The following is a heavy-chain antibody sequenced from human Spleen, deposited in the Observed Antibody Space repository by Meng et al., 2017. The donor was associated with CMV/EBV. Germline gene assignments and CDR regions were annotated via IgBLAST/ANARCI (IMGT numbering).Heavy chain of an antibody. Sequence: GESLKISCAASGFTFSSYWMHWVRQAPGKGLVWVSRINSDGSSTSHADSVKGRFTISRDNAKNTLYLQMNSLRAEDTAVYYCARDNRHYYYYYGMDVWGQGTTVTVSS. V-gene: IGHV3-74*01. J-gene: IGHJ6*02. CDR2: INSDGSST. D-gene: IGHD1-14*01. CDR3: ARDNRHYYYYYGMDV. CDR1: GFTFSSYW.